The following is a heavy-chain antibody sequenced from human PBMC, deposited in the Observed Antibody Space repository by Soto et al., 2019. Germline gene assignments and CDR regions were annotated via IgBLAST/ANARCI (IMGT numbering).Heavy chain of an antibody. Sequence: SETLSLTCTVSGVSLKTYYWSWIRLPPGGGLEWIGYIFSSGSPNYNPSLRSRVTMSVETSNNQFSLKMSSATAADTAVYYCARVAGISYYNHMDVWGKGTTVTVSS. CDR2: IFSSGSP. CDR1: GVSLKTYY. V-gene: IGHV4-59*01. J-gene: IGHJ6*03. D-gene: IGHD1-20*01. CDR3: ARVAGISYYNHMDV.